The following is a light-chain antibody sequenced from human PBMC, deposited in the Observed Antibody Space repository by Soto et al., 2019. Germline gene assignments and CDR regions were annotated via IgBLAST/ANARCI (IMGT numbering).Light chain of an antibody. CDR3: QKYDRAPRT. V-gene: IGKV1-27*01. J-gene: IGKJ1*01. CDR1: HAISNY. Sequence: DIQMTQSLPSLSASVGDRVTITCRASHAISNYLAWYQQKPGKVPELLIYAASTLQSGVPSRFSGSGSGTDFTLTISSLQPEDVATYYCQKYDRAPRTFGQGTKVDIK. CDR2: AAS.